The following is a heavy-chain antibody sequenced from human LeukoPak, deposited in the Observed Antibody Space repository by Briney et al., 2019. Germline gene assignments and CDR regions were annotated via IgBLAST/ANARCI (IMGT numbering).Heavy chain of an antibody. V-gene: IGHV3-30*03. CDR1: GFTFSSYW. CDR3: ASDSSSWFMPLYYFDY. D-gene: IGHD6-13*01. Sequence: GGSLRLSCAASGFTFSSYWMTWVRQAPGKGLEWVAVISYDGSNKYYADSVKGRFTISRDNSKNTLYLQMNSLRAEDTAVYYCASDSSSWFMPLYYFDYWGQGTLVTVSS. J-gene: IGHJ4*02. CDR2: ISYDGSNK.